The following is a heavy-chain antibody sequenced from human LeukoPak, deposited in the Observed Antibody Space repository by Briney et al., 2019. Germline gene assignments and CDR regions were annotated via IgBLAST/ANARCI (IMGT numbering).Heavy chain of an antibody. V-gene: IGHV3-74*01. CDR2: INTDGTGT. Sequence: GGSLRLSCAASGFTFSNYWMHWVRQTPGKGLVWVSRINTDGTGTSYADSVKGRFTISRDGAKNTLYLQMGGLRAEDTAVYYCARVKSGSYYPIDYWGQGTLVTVSS. CDR3: ARVKSGSYYPIDY. D-gene: IGHD1-26*01. CDR1: GFTFSNYW. J-gene: IGHJ4*02.